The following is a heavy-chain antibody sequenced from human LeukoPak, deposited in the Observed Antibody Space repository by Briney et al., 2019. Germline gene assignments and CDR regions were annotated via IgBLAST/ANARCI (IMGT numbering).Heavy chain of an antibody. Sequence: GGSLRLSCAASGFDLSTYEMNWVRQAPGKGLQWVSVMFPDGRTYYADSVKGRFTISRDLARNTLLLQMHSLRADDTAVHYCARTNPVYGDYDYWGQGTLVTVSS. D-gene: IGHD4-17*01. CDR3: ARTNPVYGDYDY. CDR1: GFDLSTYE. CDR2: MFPDGRT. V-gene: IGHV3-53*01. J-gene: IGHJ4*02.